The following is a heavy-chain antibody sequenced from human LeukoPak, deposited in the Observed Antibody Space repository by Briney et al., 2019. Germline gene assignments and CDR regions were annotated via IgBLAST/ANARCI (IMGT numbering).Heavy chain of an antibody. D-gene: IGHD6-19*01. CDR1: GYTFTGYY. J-gene: IGHJ4*02. CDR3: ARGLRIAVAGTPPKY. CDR2: INPNSGGT. Sequence: ASVKVSCKASGYTFTGYYIHWVRQAPGQGLEWMGWINPNSGGTNSAQKFQGRVTMTRDTSISTAYMELSRLRSDDTAVYYCARGLRIAVAGTPPKYWGQGTLVTVSS. V-gene: IGHV1-2*02.